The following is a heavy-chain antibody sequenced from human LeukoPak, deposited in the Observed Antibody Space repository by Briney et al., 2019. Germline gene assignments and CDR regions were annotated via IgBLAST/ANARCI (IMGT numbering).Heavy chain of an antibody. CDR1: GGTFSSYA. J-gene: IGHJ6*02. Sequence: SVKVSCKASGGTFSSYAISWVRQAPGQGLEWMGRIIPILGIANCAQKFQGRVTITADKSTSTAYMELSSLRSEDTAVYYCARGLRRIPTYGMDVWGQGTTVTVSS. V-gene: IGHV1-69*04. CDR3: ARGLRRIPTYGMDV. CDR2: IIPILGIA.